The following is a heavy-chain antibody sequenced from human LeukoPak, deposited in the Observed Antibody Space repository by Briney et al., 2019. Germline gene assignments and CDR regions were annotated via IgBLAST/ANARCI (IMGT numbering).Heavy chain of an antibody. V-gene: IGHV3-30*02. Sequence: GRSLRLSCAASGFTFSSYGMHWVRQAPGKGLEWVAFIRYDGSNKYYADSVKGRFTISRDNSKNTLYLQMNSLRAEDTAVYYCAKDGGTAMVRVGDYWGQGTLVTVSS. J-gene: IGHJ4*02. CDR2: IRYDGSNK. CDR1: GFTFSSYG. D-gene: IGHD5-18*01. CDR3: AKDGGTAMVRVGDY.